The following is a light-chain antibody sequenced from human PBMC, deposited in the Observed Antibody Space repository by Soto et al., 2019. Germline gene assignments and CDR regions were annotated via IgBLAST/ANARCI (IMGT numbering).Light chain of an antibody. V-gene: IGKV3-11*01. Sequence: EIVLTQSPATLSLSPGERATLCCRASQSISTYLAWYQHKPGQPPRLLIYDASHRATGIPARFGGSGSGTDFTLTISNLEPEDFAVYYCHQRSSWPLTFGGGTKVEI. J-gene: IGKJ4*01. CDR3: HQRSSWPLT. CDR2: DAS. CDR1: QSISTY.